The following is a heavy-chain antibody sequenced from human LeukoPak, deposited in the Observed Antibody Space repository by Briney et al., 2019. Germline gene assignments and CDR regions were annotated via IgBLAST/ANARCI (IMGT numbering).Heavy chain of an antibody. CDR2: IIPIFGTA. CDR3: AKDFMPTYYYDSSGYWNPMLDAFDI. D-gene: IGHD3-22*01. CDR1: GGTFSSYA. Sequence: GASVKVSCKASGGTFSSYAISWVRQAPGQGLEWMGGIIPIFGTANYAQKFQGRVTITADESTSTAYMELSSLRAEDTAVYYCAKDFMPTYYYDSSGYWNPMLDAFDIWGQGTMVTVSS. J-gene: IGHJ3*02. V-gene: IGHV1-69*13.